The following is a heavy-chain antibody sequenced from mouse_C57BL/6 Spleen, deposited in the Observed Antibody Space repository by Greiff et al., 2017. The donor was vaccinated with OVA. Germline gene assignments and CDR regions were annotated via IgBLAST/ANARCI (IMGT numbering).Heavy chain of an antibody. D-gene: IGHD1-1*01. Sequence: LVESGPELVKPGASVKISCKASGYSFTDYNMNWVKQSNGKSLEWIGVINPNYGTTSYNQKFKGKATLTVDQSSSTAYMQLNSLTSEDSAVYYCASNYGSRSPWYFDVWGTGTTVTVSS. J-gene: IGHJ1*03. CDR2: INPNYGTT. V-gene: IGHV1-39*01. CDR1: GYSFTDYN. CDR3: ASNYGSRSPWYFDV.